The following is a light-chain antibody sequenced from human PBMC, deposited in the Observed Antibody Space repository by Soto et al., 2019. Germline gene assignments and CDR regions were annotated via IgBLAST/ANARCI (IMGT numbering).Light chain of an antibody. CDR3: CSYAGRYWV. Sequence: QSALTQPRSVSGSPGQAVTISCTGTSSDVGGYNYVSWYQQYPGKAPKLIIHDVNKRPLGVPDRFSGAKSGNAASLTISGLQAGDEADYYCCSYAGRYWVFGGGTKVTVL. CDR2: DVN. V-gene: IGLV2-11*01. J-gene: IGLJ3*02. CDR1: SSDVGGYNY.